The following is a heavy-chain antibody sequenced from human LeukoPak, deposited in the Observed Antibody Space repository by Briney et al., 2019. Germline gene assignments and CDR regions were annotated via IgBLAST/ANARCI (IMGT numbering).Heavy chain of an antibody. CDR3: AKGSSNYYDTRAFYAYFDN. CDR1: GFTFSSYA. J-gene: IGHJ4*02. Sequence: PGGSLRLSCAASGFTFSSYAMHWVRQAPGKGLEWVSAVTGSGSNTYYADSVRGRFTISRDNSKNTLFLQMNSLRVEDAAVYYCAKGSSNYYDTRAFYAYFDNWGQGALVTVSS. D-gene: IGHD3-22*01. CDR2: VTGSGSNT. V-gene: IGHV3-23*01.